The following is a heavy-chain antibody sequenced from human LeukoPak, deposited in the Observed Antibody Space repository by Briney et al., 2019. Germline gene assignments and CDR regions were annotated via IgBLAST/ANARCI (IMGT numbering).Heavy chain of an antibody. CDR3: ASLYYGSGLADDY. J-gene: IGHJ4*02. V-gene: IGHV4-4*09. D-gene: IGHD3-10*01. CDR2: IYPSGRS. CDR1: GGSISTDY. Sequence: SETLSLTCTVSGGSISTDYWNWIRQPPGKGLEWIGYIYPSGRSNYSPFLKSRVTISADTSKRQFSLKLTSVTAADTAVYYCASLYYGSGLADDYWGQGILVTVPS.